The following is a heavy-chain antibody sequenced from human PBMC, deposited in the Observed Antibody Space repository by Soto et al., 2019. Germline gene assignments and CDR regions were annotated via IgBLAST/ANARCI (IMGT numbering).Heavy chain of an antibody. CDR2: ISSGGDTV. CDR1: RFTFSTYE. V-gene: IGHV3-48*03. J-gene: IGHJ4*02. CDR3: VRYCSSTLCNGVATRTFDY. Sequence: GGSLRLSCAASRFTFSTYEMHWLRQAPGKGLEWVSYISSGGDTVHYADSVKGRFTISRDNTRNSLYLQMNSLRDEDTALYYCVRYCSSTLCNGVATRTFDYWGQGTLVTVSS. D-gene: IGHD2-2*01.